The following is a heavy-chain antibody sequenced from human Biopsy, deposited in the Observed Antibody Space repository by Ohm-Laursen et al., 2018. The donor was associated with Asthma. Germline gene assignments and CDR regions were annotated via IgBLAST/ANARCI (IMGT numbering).Heavy chain of an antibody. CDR1: GGSISSGGYS. D-gene: IGHD5-24*01. V-gene: IGHV4-30-2*01. CDR3: ARVKDGYNFDY. J-gene: IGHJ4*02. Sequence: TLSLTCSVSGGSISSGGYSWSWIRQPPGKGLEWIGYIYHSGSTYYNPSLKSRVTISVDSSKNHFSLKLSSVTAADTAVYYCARVKDGYNFDYWGQGTLVTVSS. CDR2: IYHSGST.